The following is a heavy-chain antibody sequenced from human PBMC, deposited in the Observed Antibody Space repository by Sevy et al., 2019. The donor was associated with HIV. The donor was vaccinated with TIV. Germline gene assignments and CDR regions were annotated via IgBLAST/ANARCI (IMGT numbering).Heavy chain of an antibody. CDR1: GFTFSSYS. D-gene: IGHD1-7*01. V-gene: IGHV3-21*01. CDR2: ISSSSSYI. CDR3: ASLTAVNWNYAKVDAFDI. Sequence: GGSLRLSCAASGFTFSSYSMNWVRQAPGKGLEWVSSISSSSSYIYYADSVKGRFTISRDNAKNSLYLQMNSLRAEDTAVYYCASLTAVNWNYAKVDAFDIWGQGTMVTVSS. J-gene: IGHJ3*02.